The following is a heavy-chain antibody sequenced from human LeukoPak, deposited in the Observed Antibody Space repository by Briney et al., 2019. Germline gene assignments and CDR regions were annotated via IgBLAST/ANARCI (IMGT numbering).Heavy chain of an antibody. D-gene: IGHD2-15*01. CDR2: MNPNSGNT. Sequence: GASVKVSCKASGYTFSSYNMHWVRQATGQGLEWMGWMNPNSGNTGYAQKFQGRVTMTRNTSISTAYMELSSLRSEDTAVYYCARVPSKPRRIVVVGRDGYYFDYWGQGTLVTVSS. J-gene: IGHJ4*02. CDR1: GYTFSSYN. V-gene: IGHV1-8*01. CDR3: ARVPSKPRRIVVVGRDGYYFDY.